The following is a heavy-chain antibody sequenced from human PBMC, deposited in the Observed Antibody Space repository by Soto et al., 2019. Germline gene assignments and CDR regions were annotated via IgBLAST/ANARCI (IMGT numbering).Heavy chain of an antibody. CDR1: GGSISSYY. V-gene: IGHV4-59*01. J-gene: IGHJ6*02. CDR3: ARARRHYYGSGSYYERHYYYYYGMDV. D-gene: IGHD3-10*01. Sequence: SETLSLTCTVSGGSISSYYWSWIRQPPGKGLEWIGCIYYSGSTDYNPSLKSRVTISVDTSKNQFSLKLSSVTAADTAVYYCARARRHYYGSGSYYERHYYYYYGMDVWGQGTTVTVSS. CDR2: IYYSGST.